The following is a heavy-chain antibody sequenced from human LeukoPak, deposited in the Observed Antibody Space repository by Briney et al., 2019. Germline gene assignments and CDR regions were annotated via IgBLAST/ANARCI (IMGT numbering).Heavy chain of an antibody. D-gene: IGHD2-2*01. CDR3: ARGLPATLLDY. CDR2: ISSSGSTI. Sequence: GGSLRLSCEASGFTFSDYYMSWIRQAPGKGPEWVSYISSSGSTIYYADSVKGRFTISRDNAKNSLYLQMNSLRAEDTAIYYCARGLPATLLDYWGQGTLVTVSS. J-gene: IGHJ4*02. CDR1: GFTFSDYY. V-gene: IGHV3-11*01.